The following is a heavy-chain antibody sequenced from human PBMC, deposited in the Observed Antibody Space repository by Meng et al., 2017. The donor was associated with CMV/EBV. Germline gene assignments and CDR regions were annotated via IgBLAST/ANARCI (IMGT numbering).Heavy chain of an antibody. CDR2: ISSSSSYI. CDR1: GFAFSSYS. J-gene: IGHJ4*02. Sequence: GGSLRLSCAASGFAFSSYSMNWVRPAPGKGLEWVSSISSSSSYIYYADSVKGRFTISRDNAKNSLYLQINSLRAEDTAGYYCARDLRPAREGGLASYYYDSSGYLAYWGQGTLVTVSS. D-gene: IGHD3-22*01. V-gene: IGHV3-21*01. CDR3: ARDLRPAREGGLASYYYDSSGYLAY.